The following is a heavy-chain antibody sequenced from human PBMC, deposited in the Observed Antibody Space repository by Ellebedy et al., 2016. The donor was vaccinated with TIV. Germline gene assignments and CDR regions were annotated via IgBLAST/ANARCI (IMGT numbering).Heavy chain of an antibody. CDR2: INPNSGGT. CDR1: GYTFTGYY. J-gene: IGHJ4*02. V-gene: IGHV1-2*02. CDR3: ARDSRIGVATTKRSGAAY. Sequence: ASVKVSXKASGYTFTGYYMHWVRQAPGQGLEWMGWINPNSGGTNYAQKFQGRVTMTRDTSISTAYMELSRLRSDDTAVYYCARDSRIGVATTKRSGAAYWGQGTLVTVSS. D-gene: IGHD3-3*01.